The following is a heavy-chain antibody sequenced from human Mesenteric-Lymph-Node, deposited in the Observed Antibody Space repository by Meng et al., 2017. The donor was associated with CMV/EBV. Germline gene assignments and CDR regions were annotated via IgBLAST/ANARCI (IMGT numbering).Heavy chain of an antibody. V-gene: IGHV3-21*01. CDR2: ISSSSSYI. CDR3: ARDHGQLVRTADSDY. CDR1: GFTFSSYS. D-gene: IGHD6-6*01. J-gene: IGHJ4*02. Sequence: GGSLRLSCAASGFTFSSYSMNWVRQAPGKGLEWVSSISSSSSYIYYADSVKGRFTISRDNAKNSLYLQMNSLRAEDTAVYYCARDHGQLVRTADSDYWGQGTLVTVSS.